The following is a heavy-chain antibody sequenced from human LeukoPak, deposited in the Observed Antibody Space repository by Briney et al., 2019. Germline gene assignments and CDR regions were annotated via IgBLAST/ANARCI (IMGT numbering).Heavy chain of an antibody. CDR1: GGSISSYY. J-gene: IGHJ6*02. Sequence: SETLSLTCTVSGGSISSYYWSWIRQPAGKGLEWIGRIYTSGSTNYNPSLKSRVTMSVDTSKNQFSLKLSSVTAADTAVYYCASLAMDYYGLGSYLLTSPRYGMDVRGQGTTVTVSS. CDR3: ASLAMDYYGLGSYLLTSPRYGMDV. CDR2: IYTSGST. D-gene: IGHD3-10*01. V-gene: IGHV4-4*07.